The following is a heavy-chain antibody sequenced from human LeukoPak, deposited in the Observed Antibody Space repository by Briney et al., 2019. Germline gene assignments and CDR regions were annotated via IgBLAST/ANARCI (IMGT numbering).Heavy chain of an antibody. Sequence: GGSLRLSCVASGFTLSNYVMSWVRQTPGKGLEWVSSISGSGDITFYADSVKGRFTISRDNSQDTLYLQLSGLRTEDTALYYCAWYITGSHYRGVYWGQGTLVTVSS. CDR2: ISGSGDIT. V-gene: IGHV3-23*01. CDR1: GFTLSNYV. CDR3: AWYITGSHYRGVY. J-gene: IGHJ4*02. D-gene: IGHD1-26*01.